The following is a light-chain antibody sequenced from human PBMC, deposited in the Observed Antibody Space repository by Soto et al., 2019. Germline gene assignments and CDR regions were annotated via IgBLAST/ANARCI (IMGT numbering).Light chain of an antibody. J-gene: IGKJ1*01. CDR2: AVS. CDR3: QQYGRSLMLT. V-gene: IGKV3-20*01. CDR1: QSVRTTS. Sequence: EIVLTQSPGTLSLSPGERATLSCRATQSVRTTSLAWYQQRPGQPPRLLIYAVSSRATGIPDRFSGSGSGTDFILTICKLEPEDFAVYYCQQYGRSLMLTFGQGTKVEIK.